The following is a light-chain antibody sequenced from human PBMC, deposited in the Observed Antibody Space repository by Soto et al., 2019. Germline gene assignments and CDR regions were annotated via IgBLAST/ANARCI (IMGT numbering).Light chain of an antibody. J-gene: IGLJ2*01. CDR3: ATLDSSLTGEV. CDR1: SSNIGNNY. CDR2: DSN. V-gene: IGLV1-51*01. Sequence: QSVLTQPPSVSAAPGQKVTISCSGSSSNIGNNYVSWYQQLPGTAPKLLIYDSNKRPSGIPDRFSGSKSGTSATLDITGLQTGDEADYYCATLDSSLTGEVFGGGTKLTVL.